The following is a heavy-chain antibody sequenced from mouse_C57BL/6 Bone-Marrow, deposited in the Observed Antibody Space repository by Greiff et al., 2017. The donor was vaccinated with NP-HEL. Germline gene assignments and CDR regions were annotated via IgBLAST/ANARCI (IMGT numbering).Heavy chain of an antibody. CDR2: ISDGGSYT. CDR1: GFTFSSYA. Sequence: EVMLVESGGGLVKPGGSLKLSCAASGFTFSSYAMSWVRQTPEKRLEWVATISDGGSYTYYPDNVKGRFTISRDNAKNNLYLQMSHLKSEDTAMYYCARDPAYYSSPYYYWGQGTTLTVSS. V-gene: IGHV5-4*01. D-gene: IGHD2-5*01. CDR3: ARDPAYYSSPYYY. J-gene: IGHJ2*01.